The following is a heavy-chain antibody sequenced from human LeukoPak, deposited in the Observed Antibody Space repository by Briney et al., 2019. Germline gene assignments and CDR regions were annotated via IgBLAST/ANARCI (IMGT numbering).Heavy chain of an antibody. J-gene: IGHJ6*02. CDR3: AGEYVEITVMDV. Sequence: ASVKVSCTASGYTFTSYYMHWVRQAPGQGLEWMGIINPSGGSTSYAQKFQGRVTMTRDTSTSTVYMELSSLRSEDTAVYYCAGEYVEITVMDVWGQGTTVTVSS. CDR2: INPSGGST. CDR1: GYTFTSYY. V-gene: IGHV1-46*01. D-gene: IGHD3-16*01.